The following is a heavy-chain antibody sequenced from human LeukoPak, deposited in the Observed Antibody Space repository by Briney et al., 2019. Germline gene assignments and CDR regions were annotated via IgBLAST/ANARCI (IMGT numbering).Heavy chain of an antibody. CDR1: VFTLSDYY. V-gene: IGHV3-11*01. J-gene: IGHJ4*02. CDR2: ISSGGSTI. CDR3: ARREATGICFGY. D-gene: IGHD1-1*01. Sequence: KPGGCLRLSHAVSVFTLSDYYMSGIPHAPGRGRECVAYISSGGSTIPHTESPKGRCTISRDNAQNTLYLQMNSVRVQYTRVYYCARREATGICFGYWGPVILVT.